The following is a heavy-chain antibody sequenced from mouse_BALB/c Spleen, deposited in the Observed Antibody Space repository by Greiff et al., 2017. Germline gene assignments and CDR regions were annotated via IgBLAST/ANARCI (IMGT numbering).Heavy chain of an antibody. CDR2: ISSGGST. D-gene: IGHD1-2*01. V-gene: IGHV5-6-5*01. Sequence: EVQLVESGGGLVKPGGSLKLSCAASGFTFSSYAMSWVRQTPEKRLEWVASISSGGSTYYPDSVKGRFTISRDNARNILYLQMSSLRSEDTAMYYCARWGIRREFADWGQGTLVTVSA. CDR1: GFTFSSYA. CDR3: ARWGIRREFAD. J-gene: IGHJ3*01.